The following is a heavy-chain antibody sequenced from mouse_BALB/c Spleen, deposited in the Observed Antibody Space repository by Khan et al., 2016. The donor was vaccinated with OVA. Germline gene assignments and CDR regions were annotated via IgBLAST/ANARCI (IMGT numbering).Heavy chain of an antibody. CDR3: ARDYGSYGWYFDV. Sequence: QVQLKEPGPAMVAPSQSLSITCTVSGFSLTNYGVHWVRQPPGKGLEWLGVIWAGGSTNYNSALMSRLSISKDNTKCPAFLKMNSLQTDDTAMYYGARDYGSYGWYFDVWGAGTTVTVSS. D-gene: IGHD2-1*01. CDR1: GFSLTNYG. CDR2: IWAGGST. J-gene: IGHJ1*01. V-gene: IGHV2-9*02.